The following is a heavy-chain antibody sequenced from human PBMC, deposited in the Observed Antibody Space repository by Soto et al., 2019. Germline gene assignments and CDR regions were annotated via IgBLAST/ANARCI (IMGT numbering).Heavy chain of an antibody. CDR1: GGSFSGYY. CDR3: ARVWPCITIFGVSPGRMDV. Sequence: SETLSLTCAVYGGSFSGYYWSWIRQPPGKGLEWIGEINHSGSTNYNPSLKSRVTISVDTSKNQFSLKLSSVTAADTAVYYCARVWPCITIFGVSPGRMDVWGQGTTVTLSS. V-gene: IGHV4-34*01. J-gene: IGHJ6*02. D-gene: IGHD3-3*01. CDR2: INHSGST.